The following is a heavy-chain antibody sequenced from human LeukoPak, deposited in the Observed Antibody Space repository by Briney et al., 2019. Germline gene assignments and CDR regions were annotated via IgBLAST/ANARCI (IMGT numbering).Heavy chain of an antibody. CDR1: GGSISSYY. CDR2: IYYSGST. J-gene: IGHJ4*02. V-gene: IGHV4-59*12. Sequence: SETLSLTCTVSGGSISSYYWSWIRQPPGKGLEWIGYIYYSGSTNYNPSLKSRVTISVDTSKNQFSLKLSSVTAADTAVYYCARGRYYDSSGYQYLNFDYWGQGTLVTVSS. CDR3: ARGRYYDSSGYQYLNFDY. D-gene: IGHD3-22*01.